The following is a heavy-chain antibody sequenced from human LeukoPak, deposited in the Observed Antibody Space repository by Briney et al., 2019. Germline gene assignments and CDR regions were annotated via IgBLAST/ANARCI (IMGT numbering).Heavy chain of an antibody. D-gene: IGHD3-22*01. CDR1: GSTFSGSA. CDR3: SRYYDSALDY. CDR2: IRSKANSYAT. Sequence: PGGSLRLSCAASGSTFSGSAMHWVRQVSGKGLEWVARIRSKANSYATAYATSVKGRFIISRDDSKNTAYLQMSSLKTEDTAVYYCSRYYDSALDYWGQGTLVTVSS. J-gene: IGHJ4*02. V-gene: IGHV3-73*01.